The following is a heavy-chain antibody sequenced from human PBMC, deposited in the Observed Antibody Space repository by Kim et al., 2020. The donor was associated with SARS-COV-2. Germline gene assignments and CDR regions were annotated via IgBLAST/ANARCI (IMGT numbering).Heavy chain of an antibody. V-gene: IGHV3-33*06. J-gene: IGHJ4*02. CDR1: GFTFSSYG. D-gene: IGHD5-12*01. Sequence: GGSLRLSCAASGFTFSSYGMHWVRQAPGKGLEWVAVIWYDGSNKYYADSVKGRFTISRDNSKNTLYLQMNSLRAEDTAVYYCAKDGRDGYNYNSPDYFDYWGQGTLVTVSS. CDR3: AKDGRDGYNYNSPDYFDY. CDR2: IWYDGSNK.